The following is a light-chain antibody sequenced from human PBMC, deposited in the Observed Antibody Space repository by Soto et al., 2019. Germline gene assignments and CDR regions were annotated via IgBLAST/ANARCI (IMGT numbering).Light chain of an antibody. Sequence: DIVLTQTPLSSPVTLGQPASISCRSSQSLVHSDGNTYLNWLQQRPGQPPRLLIYEVSNRFSGVPDRFSGSGAGTDFTLEISRVEAEDVGVYYCMQTTQLPLTFGGGTKVEIK. J-gene: IGKJ4*01. CDR3: MQTTQLPLT. CDR1: QSLVHSDGNTY. CDR2: EVS. V-gene: IGKV2-24*01.